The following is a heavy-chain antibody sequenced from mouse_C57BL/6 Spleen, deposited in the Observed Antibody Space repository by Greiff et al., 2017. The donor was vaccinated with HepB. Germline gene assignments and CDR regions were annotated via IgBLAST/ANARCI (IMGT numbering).Heavy chain of an antibody. CDR1: GYTFTSYW. CDR3: ASSIYSVFAY. D-gene: IGHD2-1*01. Sequence: QVHVKQPGAELVMPGASVKLSCKASGYTFTSYWMHWVKQRPGQGLEWIGEIDPSDSYTNYNQKFKGKSTLTVDKSSSTAYMQLSSLTSEDSAVYYCASSIYSVFAYWGQGTLVTVSA. J-gene: IGHJ3*01. CDR2: IDPSDSYT. V-gene: IGHV1-69*01.